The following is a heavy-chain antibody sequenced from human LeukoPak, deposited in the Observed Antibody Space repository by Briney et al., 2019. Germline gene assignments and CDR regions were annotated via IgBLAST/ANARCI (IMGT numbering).Heavy chain of an antibody. Sequence: GGSLRLSCAASGFTFSNYWMTWVRQAPGKGLEWVADIKQDGSEKLYVNSVRGRFTISRDNAKMSLFLQMNSLRAEDTAVYYCARDNGVVHGVYYMDVWGKGTTVTVSS. CDR3: ARDNGVVHGVYYMDV. J-gene: IGHJ6*03. CDR2: IKQDGSEK. CDR1: GFTFSNYW. D-gene: IGHD3-3*01. V-gene: IGHV3-7*01.